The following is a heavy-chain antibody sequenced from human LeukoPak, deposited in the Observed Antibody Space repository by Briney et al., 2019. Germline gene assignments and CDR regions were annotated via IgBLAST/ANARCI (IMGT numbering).Heavy chain of an antibody. CDR1: GFTFSNCW. D-gene: IGHD4-23*01. CDR3: AREVNSGKVDY. Sequence: GGSLRLSCAASGFTFSNCWMTWVRQAPGKGLEWVANIKEDGSEKYYVDSVKGRFTISRDNAKNSLYLQMNSLRAEDTAVYYCAREVNSGKVDYWGQGTLVTVSS. J-gene: IGHJ4*02. V-gene: IGHV3-7*05. CDR2: IKEDGSEK.